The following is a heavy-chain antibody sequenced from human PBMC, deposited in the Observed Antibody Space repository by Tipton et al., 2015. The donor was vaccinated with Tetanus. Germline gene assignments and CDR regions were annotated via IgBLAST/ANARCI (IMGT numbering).Heavy chain of an antibody. D-gene: IGHD3-10*01. CDR3: ARGDYYGSGTYDV. Sequence: TLSLTCTVSGGSFSSAEDKWSWIRQPPGKGLEWIGEINYDGSTNYSPSLKSRVTLSLDTTKKQVSLKLSSVTAADTAVYYCARGDYYGSGTYDVWGQGTTVTVPS. J-gene: IGHJ6*02. CDR1: GGSFSSAEDK. V-gene: IGHV4-34*01. CDR2: INYDGST.